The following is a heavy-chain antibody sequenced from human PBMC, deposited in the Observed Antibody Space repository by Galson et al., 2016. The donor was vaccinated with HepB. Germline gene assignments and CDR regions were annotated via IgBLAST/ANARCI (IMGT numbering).Heavy chain of an antibody. Sequence: SLRLSCAASGFTFSNYGFHWARHTPAKGLEWVAFIYSDGSKIYYGNSVKGRFTNSRDNSKHTVYLEMNSLRAEDTAVYYCARANYGVLPLDYWGQGTLVTVSA. CDR1: GFTFSNYG. CDR2: IYSDGSKI. V-gene: IGHV3-33*01. J-gene: IGHJ4*02. CDR3: ARANYGVLPLDY. D-gene: IGHD4-17*01.